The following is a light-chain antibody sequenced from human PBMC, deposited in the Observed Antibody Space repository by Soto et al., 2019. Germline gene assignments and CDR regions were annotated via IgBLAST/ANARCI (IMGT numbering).Light chain of an antibody. Sequence: DIQMTQFPSTLSASVGDRVTITCRARQSISNRLAWFQQKSGEAPNLLIHKASSLESGVPSRFSGSGSGTEFTLTISSLQPDDFASYYCQQYNTYSWTFGQGTKVEIK. CDR2: KAS. CDR1: QSISNR. CDR3: QQYNTYSWT. J-gene: IGKJ1*01. V-gene: IGKV1-5*03.